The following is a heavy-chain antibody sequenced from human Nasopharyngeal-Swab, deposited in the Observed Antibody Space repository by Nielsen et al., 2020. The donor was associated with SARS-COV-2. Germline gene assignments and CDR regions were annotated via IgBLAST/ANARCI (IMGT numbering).Heavy chain of an antibody. Sequence: GESLKISCAASGFTFNSYAMPWVRQAPGKGLEWVSAISGSGGSIYYADSVEGRFTITRDNSRNTMYLQMNNLRAEDTAVYYCARDKSKRYFYWLLREHDGAFDLWGQGTLVTVSS. CDR3: ARDKSKRYFYWLLREHDGAFDL. D-gene: IGHD3-9*01. V-gene: IGHV3-23*01. CDR1: GFTFNSYA. J-gene: IGHJ3*01. CDR2: ISGSGGSI.